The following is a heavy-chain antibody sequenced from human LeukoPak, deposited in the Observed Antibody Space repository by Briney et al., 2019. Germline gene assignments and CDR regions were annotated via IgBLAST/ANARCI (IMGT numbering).Heavy chain of an antibody. Sequence: ASVKVSCKASGGTFSSYAISWVRQAPGQGLEWMGWISAYNGNTNYAQKLQGRVTMTTDTSTSTAYMELRSLRSDDTAVYYCAREVPPLTHYYDSSGFDPWGQGTLVTVSS. V-gene: IGHV1-18*01. CDR2: ISAYNGNT. CDR1: GGTFSSYA. D-gene: IGHD3-22*01. CDR3: AREVPPLTHYYDSSGFDP. J-gene: IGHJ5*02.